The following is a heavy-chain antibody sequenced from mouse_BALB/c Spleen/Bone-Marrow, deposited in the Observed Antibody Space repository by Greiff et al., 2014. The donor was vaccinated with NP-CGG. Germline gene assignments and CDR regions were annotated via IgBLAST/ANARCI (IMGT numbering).Heavy chain of an antibody. Sequence: EVNVVESGGGLVQPGGSRKLSCAASGFTFSSFGMHWVRQAPEKGLEWVAYISGGSSIIYYADTVKGRFTISRDNPKNTLFLQMISLRSEDTAIYYCARKDYFGYAAMDYWGQGTSVTVSS. V-gene: IGHV5-17*02. CDR3: ARKDYFGYAAMDY. J-gene: IGHJ4*01. CDR2: ISGGSSII. CDR1: GFTFSSFG. D-gene: IGHD1-2*01.